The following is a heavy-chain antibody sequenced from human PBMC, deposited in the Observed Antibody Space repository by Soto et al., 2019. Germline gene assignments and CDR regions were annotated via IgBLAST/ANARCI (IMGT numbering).Heavy chain of an antibody. Sequence: EVQLVESGGGLVKPGGSLRLSCAASGFTFSSYSMNWVRQAPGKGLEWVSDISSSSSYIYYADPVKGRFTISRDNAKNSLYLQMNSLRADDTAVYYCARRIAVGGTRRYYGMDVWGQGTKVTVSS. J-gene: IGHJ6*02. CDR2: ISSSSSYI. CDR1: GFTFSSYS. D-gene: IGHD6-19*01. V-gene: IGHV3-21*01. CDR3: ARRIAVGGTRRYYGMDV.